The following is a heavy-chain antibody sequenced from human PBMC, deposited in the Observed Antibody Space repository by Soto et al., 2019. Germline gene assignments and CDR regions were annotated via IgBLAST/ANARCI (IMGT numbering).Heavy chain of an antibody. V-gene: IGHV1-46*01. J-gene: IGHJ4*02. CDR3: ARDPRSSSSNYYFDY. Sequence: ASVKVSCKASGYTFTSYYMHGVRQAPGQGLEWMGIINLSGDSTTYAQKFQGRVTMTRDTSTSTVYMELSSLRSEDTAVYYCARDPRSSSSNYYFDYWGQGTLVTVSS. CDR2: INLSGDST. D-gene: IGHD6-6*01. CDR1: GYTFTSYY.